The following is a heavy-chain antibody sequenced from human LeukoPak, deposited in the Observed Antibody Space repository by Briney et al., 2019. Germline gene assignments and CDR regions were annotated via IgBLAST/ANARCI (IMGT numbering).Heavy chain of an antibody. CDR2: IDYSGST. CDR3: ARLNGGN. J-gene: IGHJ4*02. Sequence: SETLSLTRTVSGGSISSYYWSWIRQPPGKGLEWIGYIDYSGSTAYNPSLNGRVAVSVDTSKNQFSLKLRSVTAADTAVYYCARLNGGNWGPGILVTVSS. D-gene: IGHD4-23*01. V-gene: IGHV4-59*08. CDR1: GGSISSYY.